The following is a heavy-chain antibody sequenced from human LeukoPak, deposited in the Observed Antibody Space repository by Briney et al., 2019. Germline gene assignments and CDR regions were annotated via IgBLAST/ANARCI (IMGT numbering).Heavy chain of an antibody. J-gene: IGHJ4*02. Sequence: PSQTLSLTCTVSGGSISSGSYYWSWIRQPAGKGLEWIGRIYTSGSTNYNPSLKSRVTISVDTSKNQFSLKLNSVTAADTAVYYCARDDTGYSSGWSKDFDYWGQGTLVTVSS. CDR3: ARDDTGYSSGWSKDFDY. V-gene: IGHV4-61*02. D-gene: IGHD6-19*01. CDR2: IYTSGST. CDR1: GGSISSGSYY.